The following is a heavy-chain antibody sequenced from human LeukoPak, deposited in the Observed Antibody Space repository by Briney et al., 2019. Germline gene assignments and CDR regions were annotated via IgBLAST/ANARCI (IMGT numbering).Heavy chain of an antibody. D-gene: IGHD3-16*01. CDR1: GYSISSGYY. V-gene: IGHV4-38-2*02. J-gene: IGHJ4*02. CDR3: ARGGVLKSVDY. Sequence: SETLSLTCTVSGYSISSGYYWGWIRQPPGKGLEWIGSIYHSGSTKYNPSLKSRVTISVDTSKNQFSLRLSSVTAADTAVYYCARGGVLKSVDYWGQGTLVTVSS. CDR2: IYHSGST.